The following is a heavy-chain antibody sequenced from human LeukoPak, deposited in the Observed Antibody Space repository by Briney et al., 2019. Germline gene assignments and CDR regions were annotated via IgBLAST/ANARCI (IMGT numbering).Heavy chain of an antibody. CDR1: GFTLSSYS. Sequence: GGSLRLSCAASGFTLSSYSMNWVRQAPGKGLEWVSAISGSGGSTYYADSVKGRFTISRDNSKNTLYLQMNSLRAEDTAVYYCAKDYYDSSGYSYYYYYYYMDVWGKGTTVTVSS. D-gene: IGHD3-22*01. CDR2: ISGSGGST. CDR3: AKDYYDSSGYSYYYYYYYMDV. J-gene: IGHJ6*03. V-gene: IGHV3-23*01.